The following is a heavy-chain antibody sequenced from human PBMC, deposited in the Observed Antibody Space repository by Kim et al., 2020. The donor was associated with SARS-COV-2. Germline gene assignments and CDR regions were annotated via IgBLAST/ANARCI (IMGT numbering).Heavy chain of an antibody. CDR1: GFTFGDYA. J-gene: IGHJ6*02. CDR2: IRSKAYGGTT. CDR3: GSSTRGYYYGMDV. Sequence: GGSLRLSCTASGFTFGDYAMSWFRQAPGKGLEWVGFIRSKAYGGTTEYAASVKGRFTISRDDSKSIAYLQMNSLKTEDTAVYYCGSSTRGYYYGMDVWGQGTTVTVSS. V-gene: IGHV3-49*03. D-gene: IGHD3-10*01.